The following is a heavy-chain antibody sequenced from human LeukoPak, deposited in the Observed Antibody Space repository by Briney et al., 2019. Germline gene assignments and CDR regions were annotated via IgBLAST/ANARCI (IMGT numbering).Heavy chain of an antibody. CDR3: ARTRYYYDSSGYYGPFDY. D-gene: IGHD3-22*01. CDR2: IDWDDDK. V-gene: IGHV2-70*11. J-gene: IGHJ4*02. Sequence: RASGPTLVNPTQTLTLTCTFSGFSLSTSGMCVSWIRQPPGEALEWLARIDWDDDKYYSTSLKTRLTISKDTSKNQVVLTMTNMDPVDTATYYCARTRYYYDSSGYYGPFDYWGQGTLVTVSS. CDR1: GFSLSTSGMC.